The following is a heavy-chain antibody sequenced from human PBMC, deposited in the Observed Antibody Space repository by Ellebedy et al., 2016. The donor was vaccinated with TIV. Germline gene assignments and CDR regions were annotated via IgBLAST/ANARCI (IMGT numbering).Heavy chain of an antibody. Sequence: GASLKISCAASGLTFSSRWMSWVRQAPGMGLEWVANIQQDSSNKDYVDAVRGRFTVSRDNAKDSLYLQMNSLRAEDTAVYYCASEWAGFDYWGQGILVTVSS. V-gene: IGHV3-7*03. D-gene: IGHD1-26*01. CDR1: GLTFSSRW. CDR2: IQQDSSNK. CDR3: ASEWAGFDY. J-gene: IGHJ4*02.